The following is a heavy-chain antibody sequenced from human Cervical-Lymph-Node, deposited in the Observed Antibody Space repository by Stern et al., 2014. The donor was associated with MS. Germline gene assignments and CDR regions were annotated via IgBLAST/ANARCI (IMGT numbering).Heavy chain of an antibody. CDR3: TSSRGYSYGMPIDY. D-gene: IGHD5-18*01. CDR2: IYPADSDT. V-gene: IGHV5-51*01. J-gene: IGHJ4*02. Sequence: EVQLVPSGAEVKKPGESLKISCKGSAYSFTSHWIAWVRQMPGKGPEWMGIIYPADSDTRYNPSFQGQVTFSADKSTSTAYLEWSSLKASDTAIYYCTSSRGYSYGMPIDYWGQGTQVTVSS. CDR1: AYSFTSHW.